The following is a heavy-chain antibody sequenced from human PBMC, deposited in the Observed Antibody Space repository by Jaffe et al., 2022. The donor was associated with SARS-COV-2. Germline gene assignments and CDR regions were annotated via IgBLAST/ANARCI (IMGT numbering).Heavy chain of an antibody. D-gene: IGHD6-19*01. CDR3: ARDQYSPWPGQWLVRIRAFDI. Sequence: QVQLVESGGGLVKPGGSLRLSCAASGFTFSDYYMSWIRQAPGKGLEWVSYISSSGSTIYYADSVKGRFTISRDNAKNSLYLQMNSLRAEDTAVYYCARDQYSPWPGQWLVRIRAFDIWGQGTMVTVSS. CDR2: ISSSGSTI. J-gene: IGHJ3*02. V-gene: IGHV3-11*01. CDR1: GFTFSDYY.